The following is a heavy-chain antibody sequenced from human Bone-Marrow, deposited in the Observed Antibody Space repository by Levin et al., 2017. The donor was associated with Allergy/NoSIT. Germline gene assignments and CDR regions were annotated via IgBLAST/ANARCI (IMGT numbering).Heavy chain of an antibody. CDR2: IFHTGST. D-gene: IGHD3-10*01. CDR3: ARSFTMLRGGFDP. Sequence: SETLSLTCALSGGSISSGGSSWSWIRQPPGKGLEWIGYIFHTGSTYYNSSLKSRVTISVDRSKNQFSLKLTSVTSADTAVYYCARSFTMLRGGFDPWGQGILVTVSS. CDR1: GGSISSGGSS. V-gene: IGHV4-30-2*01. J-gene: IGHJ5*02.